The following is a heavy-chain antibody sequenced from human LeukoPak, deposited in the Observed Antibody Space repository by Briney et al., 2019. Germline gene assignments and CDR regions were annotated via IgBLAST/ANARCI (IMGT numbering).Heavy chain of an antibody. CDR1: GYTFTIYY. CDR2: INTSDGSR. Sequence: ASGTVSFKAAGYTFTIYYMHWVRQAPGQGLEWMGVINTSDGSRSYAQKFQGRVSMTRDTSTSTVYMELSSLRSADTAVYYCARELGITGTTSFDPWGQGTLVTVSS. V-gene: IGHV1-46*01. D-gene: IGHD1-7*01. CDR3: ARELGITGTTSFDP. J-gene: IGHJ5*02.